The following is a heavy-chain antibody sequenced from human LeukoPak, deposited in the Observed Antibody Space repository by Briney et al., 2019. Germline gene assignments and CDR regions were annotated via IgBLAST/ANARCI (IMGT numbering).Heavy chain of an antibody. V-gene: IGHV4-4*07. J-gene: IGHJ4*02. CDR2: IYTIGST. CDR1: GGSISSYC. Sequence: PSETLSLTCTVSGGSISSYCWSWIRHPAGKGLEWIGRIYTIGSTKYNPSLKNRATMSVDTPKNQFSLKLSSGTAADTAVYYCARATDCGGQGTLVTVSS. CDR3: ARATDC.